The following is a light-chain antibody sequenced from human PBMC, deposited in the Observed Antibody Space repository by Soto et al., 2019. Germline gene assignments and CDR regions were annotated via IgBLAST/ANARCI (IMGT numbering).Light chain of an antibody. CDR2: EVS. CDR1: SSDVDDYNY. CDR3: TSYMATTTHVV. V-gene: IGLV2-14*01. J-gene: IGLJ2*01. Sequence: QSALTQPASVSGSPGQSITISCTGTSSDVDDYNYVSWYQQHPGKAPKLMIYEVSNRPSGVSNRFSGSKSGNTASLTISGLQAEDEADYYYTSYMATTTHVVFGGGTKLTVL.